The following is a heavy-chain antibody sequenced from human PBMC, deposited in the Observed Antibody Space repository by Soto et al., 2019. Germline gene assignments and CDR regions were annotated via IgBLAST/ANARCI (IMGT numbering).Heavy chain of an antibody. V-gene: IGHV4-39*01. CDR3: ARGGGYSYGYFDY. CDR2: IYYSGST. Sequence: QLQLQESGPGLVKPSETLSLTCTVSGGSISSSSYYWGWIRQPPGKGLEWIGSIYYSGSTYYNPSLRRRVTISVDTSKNQFSLKLSSVTAAATAVYYCARGGGYSYGYFDYWGQGTLVTVSS. D-gene: IGHD5-18*01. J-gene: IGHJ4*02. CDR1: GGSISSSSYY.